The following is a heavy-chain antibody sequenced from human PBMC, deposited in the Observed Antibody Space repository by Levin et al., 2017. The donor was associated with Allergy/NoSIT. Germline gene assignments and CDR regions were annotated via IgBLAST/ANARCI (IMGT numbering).Heavy chain of an antibody. D-gene: IGHD2-15*01. CDR2: ISGSGGST. J-gene: IGHJ6*02. V-gene: IGHV3-23*01. CDR3: AKVSGVNYYYYGMDV. CDR1: GFTFSSYA. Sequence: LSLTCAASGFTFSSYAMSWVRQAPGKGLEWVSAISGSGGSTYYADSVKGRFTISRDNSKNTLYLQMNSLRAEDTAVYYCAKVSGVNYYYYGMDVWGQGTTVTVSS.